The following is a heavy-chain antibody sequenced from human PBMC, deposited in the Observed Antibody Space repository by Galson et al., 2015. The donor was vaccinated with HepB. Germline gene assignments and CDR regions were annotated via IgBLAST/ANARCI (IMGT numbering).Heavy chain of an antibody. CDR2: INHSGFT. CDR3: ARGPLVVPAPSLGHYYMDV. D-gene: IGHD2-2*01. J-gene: IGHJ6*03. V-gene: IGHV4-34*01. CDR1: GGSFSGYY. Sequence: VYGGSFSGYYWSWIRQPPGKGLEWIGEINHSGFTNYNPSLKSRVTISVDTSKDQFSLKLSSVTAADTAVYYCARGPLVVPAPSLGHYYMDVWGKGTTVTVSS.